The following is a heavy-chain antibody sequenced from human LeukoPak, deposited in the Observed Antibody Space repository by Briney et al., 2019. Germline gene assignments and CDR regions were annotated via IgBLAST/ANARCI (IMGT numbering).Heavy chain of an antibody. J-gene: IGHJ3*02. CDR1: GFTFSDYH. V-gene: IGHV3-11*01. CDR2: ISTSGTYI. D-gene: IGHD3-10*01. Sequence: GGSLRLSCAASGFTFSDYHMSWIRQAPGKGLEWVSYISTSGTYIYYADSMKGRFTISRDNAKNSLYLQMNSLKADDSAVYYCVRTHYYGSGNYNEAFDSWGQGTMVTVSS. CDR3: VRTHYYGSGNYNEAFDS.